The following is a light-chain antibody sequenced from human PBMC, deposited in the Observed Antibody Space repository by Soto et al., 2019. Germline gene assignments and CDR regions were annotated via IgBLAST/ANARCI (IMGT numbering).Light chain of an antibody. Sequence: AIQMTQSPSSLSASVGDRVTITCRASQGIRDELGWYQQKPGKAPILLIYSASSLQSGVPSRFSGSGSGTDFTLTISSLQPEDFATYYCLQDYSYPRTFGQGTKVAIK. J-gene: IGKJ1*01. CDR1: QGIRDE. V-gene: IGKV1-6*01. CDR3: LQDYSYPRT. CDR2: SAS.